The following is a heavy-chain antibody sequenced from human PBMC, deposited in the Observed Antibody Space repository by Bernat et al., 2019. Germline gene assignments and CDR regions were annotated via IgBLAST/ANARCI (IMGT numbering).Heavy chain of an antibody. J-gene: IGHJ4*02. V-gene: IGHV3-23*01. CDR2: ISGSGGST. CDR3: AKDLADYYGSGSYYNGCDY. Sequence: EVQLLESGGGLVQPGGSLRPPCAASGFTFSSYAMSWVRQAPGKGLEWVSAISGSGGSTYYADSVKGRFTISRDNSKNTLYLQMNSLRAEDTAVYYCAKDLADYYGSGSYYNGCDYWGQGTLVTVSS. CDR1: GFTFSSYA. D-gene: IGHD3-10*01.